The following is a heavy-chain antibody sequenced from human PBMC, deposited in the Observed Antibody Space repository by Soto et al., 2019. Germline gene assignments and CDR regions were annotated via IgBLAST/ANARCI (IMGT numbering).Heavy chain of an antibody. Sequence: QVQLQESGPGLVKASETLSLTCTVPGGSISNNYWSWIRQPPGKGLEWIGYIYYSGSTNYNPALKSRVTISIDTSKSQFSLKLSSVTAADTAVYYCAGDRGGHSGQSDYWGQGTLVTVSS. D-gene: IGHD5-12*01. J-gene: IGHJ4*02. CDR1: GGSISNNY. CDR3: AGDRGGHSGQSDY. V-gene: IGHV4-59*01. CDR2: IYYSGST.